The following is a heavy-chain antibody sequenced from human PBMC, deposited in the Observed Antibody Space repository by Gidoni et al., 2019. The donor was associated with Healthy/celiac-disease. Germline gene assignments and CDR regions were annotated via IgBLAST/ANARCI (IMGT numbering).Heavy chain of an antibody. CDR1: GFTFDDYA. CDR3: AKDKDSYGDSKSTLDY. CDR2: IRWNSGSI. J-gene: IGHJ4*02. Sequence: EVQLVESGGGLVQPGRSLRLSCAASGFTFDDYARHWVRQAPGKGLEWVSGIRWNSGSIGYADSVKGRFTISRDNAKNSLYLQMNSLRAEDTALYYCAKDKDSYGDSKSTLDYWGQGTLVTVSS. V-gene: IGHV3-9*01. D-gene: IGHD4-17*01.